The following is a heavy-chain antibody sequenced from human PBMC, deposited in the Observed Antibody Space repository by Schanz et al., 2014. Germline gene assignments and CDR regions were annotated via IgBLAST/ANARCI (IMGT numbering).Heavy chain of an antibody. V-gene: IGHV3-11*01. J-gene: IGHJ4*02. CDR3: VRDAYLQIRGTVFDS. CDR1: GFTFSDHY. D-gene: IGHD1-1*01. Sequence: VQLVESGGDLVKPGGSLRLSCAASGFTFSDHYMAWIRQAPGKGLEWVSIISNTGTFIYYADSVRGRFVISRDNAKSSLFLQMKGLRAEDTAVYYCVRDAYLQIRGTVFDSWGPGNLVTVSS. CDR2: ISNTGTFI.